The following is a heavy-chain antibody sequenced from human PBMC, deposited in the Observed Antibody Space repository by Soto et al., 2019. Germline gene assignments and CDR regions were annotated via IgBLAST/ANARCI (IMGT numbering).Heavy chain of an antibody. CDR3: AKDAGDDYVWGSYRPFDY. Sequence: GGSLRLSCAASGFTFSSYAMSWVRQAPGKGLEWVSAISGSVGSTYYADSVKGRFTISRDNSKNTLYLQMNSLRAEDTAVYYCAKDAGDDYVWGSYRPFDYWGQGTLVTVSS. D-gene: IGHD3-16*02. CDR2: ISGSVGST. J-gene: IGHJ4*02. V-gene: IGHV3-23*01. CDR1: GFTFSSYA.